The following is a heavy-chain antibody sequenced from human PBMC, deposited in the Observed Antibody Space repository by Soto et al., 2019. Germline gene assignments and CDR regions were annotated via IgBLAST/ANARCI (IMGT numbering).Heavy chain of an antibody. CDR2: IYYNGNT. CDR3: ARCPSHYEPHWFDA. J-gene: IGHJ5*02. D-gene: IGHD4-4*01. V-gene: IGHV4-39*01. CDR1: GGSISSGSHH. Sequence: SETLSLTCALSGGSISSGSHHWGWIRQPPGKGLEWIGTIYYNGNTYYNPSLKSRVTLSVDMSTNQFSLTLPSVSATDTAVYYCARCPSHYEPHWFDAWGEGTLVTVSS.